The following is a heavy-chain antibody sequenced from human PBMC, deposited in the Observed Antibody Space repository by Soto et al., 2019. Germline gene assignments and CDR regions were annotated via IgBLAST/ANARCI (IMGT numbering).Heavy chain of an antibody. Sequence: QVQLVQSGAEVKKPGSSVKVSCKASGGTFSSYAISWVRQAPGQGLEWMGGIIPIFGTANYAQKFQGRVTIAADESTRAAYMELSSLRSEDTAVYYWARDRCGSTSCYTPPYYFDYWGQGTLVTVST. D-gene: IGHD2-2*02. CDR2: IIPIFGTA. J-gene: IGHJ4*02. V-gene: IGHV1-69*01. CDR1: GGTFSSYA. CDR3: ARDRCGSTSCYTPPYYFDY.